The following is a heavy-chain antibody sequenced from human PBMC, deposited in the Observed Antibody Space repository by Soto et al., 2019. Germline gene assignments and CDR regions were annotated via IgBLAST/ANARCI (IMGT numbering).Heavy chain of an antibody. CDR3: ERDHCSRSNCYPRWYFHL. CDR1: GFTFNDYY. D-gene: IGHD2-2*01. Sequence: QVQLVESGGGLVKPGGFLRLSCTASGFTFNDYYMNWFRQAPGKGLEWISYISNTGTTIYYADSVKGRFTTSRDTSKNSLFLQMNSLRGEDTALYYCERDHCSRSNCYPRWYFHLWGRGTLVTVSS. J-gene: IGHJ2*01. V-gene: IGHV3-11*01. CDR2: ISNTGTTI.